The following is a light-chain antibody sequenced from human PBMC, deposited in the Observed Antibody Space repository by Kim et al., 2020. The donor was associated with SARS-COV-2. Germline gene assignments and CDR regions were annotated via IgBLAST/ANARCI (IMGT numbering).Light chain of an antibody. CDR2: GAS. CDR1: QSVSSN. CDR3: QQYKT. J-gene: IGKJ1*01. V-gene: IGKV3-15*01. Sequence: ATLSVSPGERATLSCRASQSVSSNLAWYQQKPGQAPRLLIYGASTRATGIPARFSGSGSGTEFTLTISSLQSEDFAVYYYQQYKTFGQGTKVDIK.